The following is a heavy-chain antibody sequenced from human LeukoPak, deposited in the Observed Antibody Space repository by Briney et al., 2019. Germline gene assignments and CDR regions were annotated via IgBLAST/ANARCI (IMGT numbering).Heavy chain of an antibody. CDR1: GDSINSGYH. J-gene: IGHJ6*03. CDR2: IYYNGRT. D-gene: IGHD1-26*01. Sequence: SETLSLTCTVSGDSINSGYHWSWIRQQPGKGLEWVGNIYYNGRTYYKTSLKSRIIISVDMSKNQISLQLSSVTAADTAVYYCARDLRGSPMDVWGKGTPVAVSS. V-gene: IGHV4-31*03. CDR3: ARDLRGSPMDV.